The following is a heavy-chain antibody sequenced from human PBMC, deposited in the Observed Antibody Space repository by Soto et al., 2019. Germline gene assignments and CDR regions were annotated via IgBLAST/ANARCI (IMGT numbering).Heavy chain of an antibody. Sequence: ASVKVSCKASGYTFTGYYMHWVRQAPGQGLEWMGWINPNSGGTNYAQKFQGWVTMTRDTSISTAYMELSRLRSDDTAVYYCARDLMPAASDYYYGMDVWGQGTTVTVSS. CDR2: INPNSGGT. V-gene: IGHV1-2*04. D-gene: IGHD2-2*01. CDR1: GYTFTGYY. J-gene: IGHJ6*02. CDR3: ARDLMPAASDYYYGMDV.